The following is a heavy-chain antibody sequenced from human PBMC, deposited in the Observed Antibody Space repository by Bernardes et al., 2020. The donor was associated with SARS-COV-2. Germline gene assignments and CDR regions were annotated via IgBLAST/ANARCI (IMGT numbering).Heavy chain of an antibody. CDR2: ITSTSGYI. J-gene: IGHJ6*02. D-gene: IGHD1-26*01. V-gene: IGHV3-21*01. CDR1: GFTFSSYS. Sequence: VGSLILSCAASGFTFSSYSMNWVRQAPGKGLEWVSSITSTSGYIRYADSVKGRFTISRDNANNSLFLQMNSLRANDTAVYYCAGGGGSGGMDVWGQGTTVTVSS. CDR3: AGGGGSGGMDV.